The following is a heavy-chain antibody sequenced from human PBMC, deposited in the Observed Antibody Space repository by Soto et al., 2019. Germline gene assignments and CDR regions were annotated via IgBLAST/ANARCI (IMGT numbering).Heavy chain of an antibody. CDR3: ARVRSLAYCGGDCYSGVDY. V-gene: IGHV4-31*01. D-gene: IGHD2-21*02. Sequence: QVQLQESGPGLVKPSQTLSLTCTVSGGSISSGGYYWSWIRQHPGKGLEWIGYSYYSGSTYYNPSLKSLVTISVDTSKNQFSLKLSSVTAAATAVYYCARVRSLAYCGGDCYSGVDYWGQGTLVTVSS. J-gene: IGHJ4*02. CDR2: SYYSGST. CDR1: GGSISSGGYY.